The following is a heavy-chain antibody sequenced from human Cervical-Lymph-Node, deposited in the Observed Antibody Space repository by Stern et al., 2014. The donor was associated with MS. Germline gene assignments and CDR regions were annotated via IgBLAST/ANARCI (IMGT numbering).Heavy chain of an antibody. CDR3: ARRGEGYYDFSGYYLNYFDY. V-gene: IGHV4-59*02. Sequence: VQLEESGPGLVKPSETLSLTCTVSGGSVDIYYWSWIRQPPGTGLEWIGYMSYSGSSNYNPSLKRRVTISIDASKNQFSLKLSSVTAADTAVYYCARRGEGYYDFSGYYLNYFDYWGQGALVTVSS. D-gene: IGHD3-22*01. CDR1: GGSVDIYY. CDR2: MSYSGSS. J-gene: IGHJ4*02.